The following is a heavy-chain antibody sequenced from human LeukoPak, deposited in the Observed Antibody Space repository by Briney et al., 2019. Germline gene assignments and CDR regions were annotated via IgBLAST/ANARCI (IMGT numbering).Heavy chain of an antibody. D-gene: IGHD2-2*01. CDR1: GGSISSSSYY. CDR2: IYYSGST. CDR3: ARDIVVVPADVGEPYYFDY. J-gene: IGHJ4*02. V-gene: IGHV4-39*07. Sequence: PSETLSLTCTVSGGSISSSSYYWGWIRQPPGKGLEWIGSIYYSGSTYYNPSLKSRVTISVDTSKNQFSLKLSPVTAADTAVYYCARDIVVVPADVGEPYYFDYWGQGTLVTVSS.